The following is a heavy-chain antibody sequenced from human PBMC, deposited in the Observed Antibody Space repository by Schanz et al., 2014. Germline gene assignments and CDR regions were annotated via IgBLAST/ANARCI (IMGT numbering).Heavy chain of an antibody. CDR1: GTSITSSTYY. D-gene: IGHD3-22*01. Sequence: QLQLRESGPGLVKPSETLSLICSVSGTSITSSTYYWGWIRQPPGKGPEWIGSISYSGNTYYTPSWKSRVTISLDTSKNQSPLKLTSVTAADTAVYYCARPSSVVGITGWFDTWGQGILVTVSS. CDR3: ARPSSVVGITGWFDT. V-gene: IGHV4-39*01. CDR2: ISYSGNT. J-gene: IGHJ5*02.